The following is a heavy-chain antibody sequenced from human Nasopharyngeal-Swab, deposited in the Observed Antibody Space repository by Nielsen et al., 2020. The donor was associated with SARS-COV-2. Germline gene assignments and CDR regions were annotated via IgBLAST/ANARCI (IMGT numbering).Heavy chain of an antibody. CDR1: GYSFRSYG. CDR3: ARDIEEWLVVPSLSFDY. V-gene: IGHV1-18*01. Sequence: ASVKVSCKASGYSFRSYGINWVRQAPGQGLEWVGWISVYNAATNYAQTLQGRVSMTTDTSTSTAYMELRSLRSDDTAVYYCARDIEEWLVVPSLSFDYWGQGTLVTVSS. CDR2: ISVYNAAT. D-gene: IGHD3-3*01. J-gene: IGHJ4*02.